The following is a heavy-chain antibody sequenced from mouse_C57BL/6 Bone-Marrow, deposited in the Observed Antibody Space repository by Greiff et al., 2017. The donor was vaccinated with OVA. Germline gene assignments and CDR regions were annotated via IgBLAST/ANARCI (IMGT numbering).Heavy chain of an antibody. CDR2: IRNKANGYTT. CDR3: ARYIYYFDY. V-gene: IGHV7-3*01. CDR1: GFTFTDYY. Sequence: VQVVESGGGLVQPGGSLSLSCAASGFTFTDYYMSWVRQPPGKALEWLGFIRNKANGYTTEYSASVKGRFTISRDNSQSILYLQMNALRAEDSATYYCARYIYYFDYWGQGTTLTVSS. J-gene: IGHJ2*01.